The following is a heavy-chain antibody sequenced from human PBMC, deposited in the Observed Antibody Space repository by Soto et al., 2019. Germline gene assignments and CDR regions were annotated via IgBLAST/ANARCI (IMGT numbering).Heavy chain of an antibody. CDR3: AREITENWFDP. J-gene: IGHJ5*02. D-gene: IGHD1-20*01. V-gene: IGHV4-4*07. Sequence: SETLSLTCTVSGGSISTFYWTWIRHVAGKGLEWVGRTSPTGTTNYNPSLKSRVTVSLDTSKNQFSLKLSSVTAADTAVYYCAREITENWFDPWGQGTLVTVSS. CDR2: TSPTGTT. CDR1: GGSISTFY.